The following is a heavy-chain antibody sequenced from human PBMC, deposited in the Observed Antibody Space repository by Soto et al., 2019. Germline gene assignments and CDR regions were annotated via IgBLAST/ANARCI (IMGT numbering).Heavy chain of an antibody. CDR3: AKDSMTVVTAIHTGSYAFDI. D-gene: IGHD2-21*02. CDR1: GFTFSSYA. Sequence: EVQLLESGGGLVQPGGSLRLSCAASGFTFSSYAMSWVRQAPGKGLEWVSAISGSGGSTYYADSVKGRFTISRDNSKNTLYLQMNSLRAEDTAVYYCAKDSMTVVTAIHTGSYAFDIWGQETMVTVSS. V-gene: IGHV3-23*01. CDR2: ISGSGGST. J-gene: IGHJ3*02.